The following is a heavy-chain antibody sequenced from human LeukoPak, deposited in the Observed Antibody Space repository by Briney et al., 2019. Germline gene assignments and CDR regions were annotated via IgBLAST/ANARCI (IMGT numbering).Heavy chain of an antibody. CDR3: ARAVIVGAISFDP. J-gene: IGHJ5*02. D-gene: IGHD1-26*01. CDR2: INPNSGGT. V-gene: IGHV1-2*02. CDR1: GYTFTGYY. Sequence: GASVKVSCKASGYTFTGYYMHWVRQAPGQGLEWMGWINPNSGGTNYAQKSQGRVTMTRDTSISTAYMELSRLRSDDTAVYYCARAVIVGAISFDPWGQGTLVTVSS.